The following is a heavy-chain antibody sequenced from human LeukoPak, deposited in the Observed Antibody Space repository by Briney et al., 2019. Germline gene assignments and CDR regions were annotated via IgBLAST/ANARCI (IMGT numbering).Heavy chain of an antibody. Sequence: GGSLRLSCAASGFTFSDYYMSWIRQAPGKGLEWVSYISSSGSTIYYADSVKGRFTISRDNAKNSLYLQMNSLRAEDTAVYYCARDMQKGEYYDFWSGYNWFDPWGQGTLVTVSS. CDR2: ISSSGSTI. J-gene: IGHJ5*02. CDR3: ARDMQKGEYYDFWSGYNWFDP. D-gene: IGHD3-3*01. V-gene: IGHV3-11*04. CDR1: GFTFSDYY.